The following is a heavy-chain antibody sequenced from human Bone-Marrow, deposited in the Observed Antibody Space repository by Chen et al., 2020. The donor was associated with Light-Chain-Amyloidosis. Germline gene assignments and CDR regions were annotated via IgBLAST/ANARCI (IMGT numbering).Heavy chain of an antibody. J-gene: IGHJ4*02. V-gene: IGHV3-23*01. CDR3: AKQYLIGG. CDR2: IRESGSNT. CDR1: GFSFKDHA. Sequence: EVRLLESGGDLVQPGESLRLSCVASGFSFKDHAMNWVRQAPGQGLEWGSAIRESGSNTDYIDSVRGRFTISRDNYNNILFLQLRSLRVEDTAVYYCAKQYLIGGWGQGTLITVSS. D-gene: IGHD2-2*02.